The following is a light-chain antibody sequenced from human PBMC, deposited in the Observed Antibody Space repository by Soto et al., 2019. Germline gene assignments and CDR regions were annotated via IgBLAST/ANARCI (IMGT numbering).Light chain of an antibody. CDR2: AAS. J-gene: IGKJ1*01. Sequence: IQMTQSPSSLSASVGDRVTITCRASQSITSYLNWYQQKPGKAPKLLIYAASSLQSGVPSRFSGSGSGTDFTLTISSLQPEDFATYYCQQSYNTPWTFGQGTKVDIK. CDR1: QSITSY. CDR3: QQSYNTPWT. V-gene: IGKV1-39*01.